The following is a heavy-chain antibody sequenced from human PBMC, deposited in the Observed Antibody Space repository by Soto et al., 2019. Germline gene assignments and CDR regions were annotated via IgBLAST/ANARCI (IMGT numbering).Heavy chain of an antibody. D-gene: IGHD2-2*03. J-gene: IGHJ5*02. Sequence: ALETLSPTFTVTGDSISNYYCTWIRQSQGKGLDWFGYFYYIGTPNFIPSLKSRVTISIEKSKNQLSLKQNSVTAADTALFYCARGGYYDSTNNWSDPGGQGPLVTFSS. V-gene: IGHV4-59*01. CDR3: ARGGYYDSTNNWSDP. CDR1: GDSISNYY. CDR2: FYYIGTP.